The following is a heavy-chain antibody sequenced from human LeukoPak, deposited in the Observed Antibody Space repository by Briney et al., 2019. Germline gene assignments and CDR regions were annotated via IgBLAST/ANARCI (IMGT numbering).Heavy chain of an antibody. CDR1: GCSISSSSYY. D-gene: IGHD3-10*01. J-gene: IGHJ4*02. V-gene: IGHV4-39*07. Sequence: SETLSLTCTVSGCSISSSSYYWGWIRQPPGKGLEWIGSIYYSGSTYYNPSLKSRVTKSVDTSKNQFSLKLSSVTTADTAVYYCARGSLLWFGEALPKWGQGTLVTVSS. CDR3: ARGSLLWFGEALPK. CDR2: IYYSGST.